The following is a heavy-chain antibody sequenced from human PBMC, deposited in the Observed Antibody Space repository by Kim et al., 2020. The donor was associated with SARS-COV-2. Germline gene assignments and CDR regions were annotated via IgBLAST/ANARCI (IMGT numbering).Heavy chain of an antibody. Sequence: GGSLRLSCAASGFTFSSYAMSWVRQAPGKGLEWVSAISGSGGSTYYADSVKGRFTISRDNSKNTLYLQMNSLRAEDTAVYYCAKWMARYYDILTGPETFDYWGQGTLVTVSS. CDR2: ISGSGGST. D-gene: IGHD3-9*01. CDR1: GFTFSSYA. V-gene: IGHV3-23*01. CDR3: AKWMARYYDILTGPETFDY. J-gene: IGHJ4*02.